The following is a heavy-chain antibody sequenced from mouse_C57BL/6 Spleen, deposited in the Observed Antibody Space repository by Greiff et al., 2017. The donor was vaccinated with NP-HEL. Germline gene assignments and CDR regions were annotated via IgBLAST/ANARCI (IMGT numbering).Heavy chain of an antibody. V-gene: IGHV1-80*01. Sequence: VKLQESGAELVKPGASVKISCKASGYAFSSYWMNWVKQRPGKGLEWIGQIYPGDGDTNYNGKFKGKATLTADKSSSTAYMQLSSLSSVDSAVYFCAVGLHYYGSSYLDYWGQGTTLTVSS. CDR1: GYAFSSYW. D-gene: IGHD1-1*01. J-gene: IGHJ2*01. CDR3: AVGLHYYGSSYLDY. CDR2: IYPGDGDT.